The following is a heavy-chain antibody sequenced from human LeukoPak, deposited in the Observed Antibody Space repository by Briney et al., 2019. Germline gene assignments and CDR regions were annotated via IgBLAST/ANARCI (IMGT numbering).Heavy chain of an antibody. CDR3: ARGSDVLLWFGESSY. CDR2: IWYDGSNK. CDR1: GFTFSSYG. V-gene: IGHV3-33*01. D-gene: IGHD3-10*01. J-gene: IGHJ4*02. Sequence: GGSLRLSCAASGFTFSSYGMHWVRQAPGKVLEWVAVIWYDGSNKYYADSEKGRFTISRDNSKNTLYLQMNSLRAEDTAVYYCARGSDVLLWFGESSYWGQGTLVTVSS.